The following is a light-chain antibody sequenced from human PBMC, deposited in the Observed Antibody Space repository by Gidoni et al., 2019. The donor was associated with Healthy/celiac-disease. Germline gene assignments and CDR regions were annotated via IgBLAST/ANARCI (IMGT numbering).Light chain of an antibody. Sequence: SSELTQDPAVSVALGQTVRITCQGDSLRSYFASWYQQKPGQAPVLVIYGKNNRPSGIPDRFSGSSSGNTDSLTITGAQAEDEADYYCNSRDSSGNHLKFGGGTKLTVL. CDR2: GKN. CDR3: NSRDSSGNHLK. V-gene: IGLV3-19*01. CDR1: SLRSYF. J-gene: IGLJ2*01.